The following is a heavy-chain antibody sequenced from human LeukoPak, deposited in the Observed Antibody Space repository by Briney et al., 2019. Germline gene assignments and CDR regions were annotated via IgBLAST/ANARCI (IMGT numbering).Heavy chain of an antibody. V-gene: IGHV1-18*01. J-gene: IGHJ4*02. CDR1: GFTFTTYG. Sequence: GASVKVSCKTSGFTFTTYGISWVRQAPGQGLEWMGWISAYNGNTNYAQKLQGRVTMTTDTSTSTAYMDLRGPRSEDTAVYYCARDRGWSGDCSSTSCYVYIDYWGQGTLVTVSS. CDR2: ISAYNGNT. CDR3: ARDRGWSGDCSSTSCYVYIDY. D-gene: IGHD2-2*01.